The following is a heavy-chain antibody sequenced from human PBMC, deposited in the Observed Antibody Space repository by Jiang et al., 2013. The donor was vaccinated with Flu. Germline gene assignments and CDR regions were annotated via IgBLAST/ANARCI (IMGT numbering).Heavy chain of an antibody. CDR1: GFTSVTMA. D-gene: IGHD3-3*01. Sequence: GTSLRLSCAASGFTSVTMASTGVRQAPGKGLEWVAGIWYHGRNQHYADSVKGRFIISRDNSEDTLYLLMNSLRVEDTAVYYCARDADTSGHFAWFDSWGQGTLVTVST. J-gene: IGHJ5*01. CDR3: ARDADTSGHFAWFDS. V-gene: IGHV3-33*01. CDR2: IWYHGRNQ.